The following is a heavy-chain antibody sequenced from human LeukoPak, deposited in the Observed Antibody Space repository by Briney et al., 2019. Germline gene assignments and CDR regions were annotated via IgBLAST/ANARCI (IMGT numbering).Heavy chain of an antibody. J-gene: IGHJ4*02. Sequence: GGSLRLSCAASGFSVSNNYMSWVRQAPGKGLEWVSVLFSGGNTYYADSVKGRFTISRDNSKNTLYLQMNSLRAEDTALYYCAKEHPYGAKSFDYWGQGTLVTVSP. V-gene: IGHV3-53*05. CDR2: LFSGGNT. D-gene: IGHD4/OR15-4a*01. CDR3: AKEHPYGAKSFDY. CDR1: GFSVSNNY.